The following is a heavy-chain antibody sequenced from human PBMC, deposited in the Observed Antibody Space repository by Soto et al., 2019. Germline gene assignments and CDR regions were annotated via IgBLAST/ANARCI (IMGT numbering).Heavy chain of an antibody. V-gene: IGHV3-74*01. CDR3: VSGISGRPY. D-gene: IGHD6-19*01. CDR1: GLIFSNYW. CDR2: INGAGSTA. J-gene: IGHJ4*02. Sequence: EVQLVESGGGLVQPGGSLRLSCAASGLIFSNYWMEWDRQPPGKGLVWVSRINGAGSTAVYADSAEGRFTISRDNAKNTLYLQMNSLRAEDTAVYYCVSGISGRPYWGQGTLVTVSS.